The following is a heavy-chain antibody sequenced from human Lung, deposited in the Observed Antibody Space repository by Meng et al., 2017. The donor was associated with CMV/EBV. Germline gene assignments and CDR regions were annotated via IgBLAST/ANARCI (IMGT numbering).Heavy chain of an antibody. V-gene: IGHV5-51*01. CDR1: GENFATYW. D-gene: IGHD1-1*01. CDR2: IHPADSDT. Sequence: GESLKISWDASGENFATYWIAWVRQVPGRGLEWVGIIHPADSDTSYSPSLQGHVLITDDKSLTTISLQWSTLKASDTAMYYCARLNLYNWNGLGHWGQGTQVTVSS. CDR3: ARLNLYNWNGLGH. J-gene: IGHJ4*02.